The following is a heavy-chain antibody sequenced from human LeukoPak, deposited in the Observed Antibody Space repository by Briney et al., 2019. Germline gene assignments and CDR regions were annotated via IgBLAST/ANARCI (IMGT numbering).Heavy chain of an antibody. D-gene: IGHD5/OR15-5a*01. CDR2: ISWNSGSI. V-gene: IGHV3-9*03. CDR1: GFTFDDYA. CDR3: AKDKCQIRDYYFDY. Sequence: GGSLRLSCAASGFTFDDYAMHWVRQPPGKGLEWVSGISWNSGSIGYADSVKGRFTISRDNAKNSLYLQMNSLRAEDMAFYYCAKDKCQIRDYYFDYWGQGTLVTVSS. J-gene: IGHJ4*02.